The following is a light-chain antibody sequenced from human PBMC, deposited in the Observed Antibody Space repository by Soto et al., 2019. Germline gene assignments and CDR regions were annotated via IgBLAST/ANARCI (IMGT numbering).Light chain of an antibody. V-gene: IGKV3-20*01. J-gene: IGKJ3*01. Sequence: EIVLTQSPGTVSLSPGERATLSCRASQSVSSNYLGWYQQKPGQAPRLLIYGASSRATGIPDRFSGSGSGTDFTLTISRLEPEDFAVYYCQHYDNSPFSFGPGTKVDSK. CDR3: QHYDNSPFS. CDR1: QSVSSNY. CDR2: GAS.